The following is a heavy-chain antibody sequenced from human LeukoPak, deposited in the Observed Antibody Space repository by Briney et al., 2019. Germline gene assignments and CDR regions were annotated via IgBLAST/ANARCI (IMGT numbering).Heavy chain of an antibody. CDR1: GGSSSGYY. CDR2: INHSGST. V-gene: IGHV4-34*01. J-gene: IGHJ5*02. CDR3: ARRGIVVVPAAYGKNWFDP. D-gene: IGHD2-2*01. Sequence: PSETLSLTCAVYGGSSSGYYWSWIRQPPGKGLEWIGEINHSGSTNYNPSLKSRVTISVDTSKNQFSLKLSSVTAADTAVYYCARRGIVVVPAAYGKNWFDPWGQGTLVTVSS.